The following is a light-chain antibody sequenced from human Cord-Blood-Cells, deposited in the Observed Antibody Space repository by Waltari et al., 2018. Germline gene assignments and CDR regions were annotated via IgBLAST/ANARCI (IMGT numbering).Light chain of an antibody. V-gene: IGKV1-27*01. CDR2: SAS. CDR3: QRTYNAPYT. CDR1: KGISSY. Sequence: DIQLTQSPSSLSASVGDRVTITCRVSKGISSYLNWYRQQPGKVPKLLIYSASNLQSGVPSRFSGSGSGTDCTLTISSLQPEDGATYYGQRTYNAPYTFGQGTKLEIK. J-gene: IGKJ2*01.